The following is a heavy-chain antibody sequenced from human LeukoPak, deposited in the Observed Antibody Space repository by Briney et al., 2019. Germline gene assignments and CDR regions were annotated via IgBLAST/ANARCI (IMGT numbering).Heavy chain of an antibody. V-gene: IGHV4-59*01. CDR2: IYYSGST. D-gene: IGHD2-2*01. CDR1: GGSISSYY. CDR3: ARDSTGAYCSSTSGYSPADY. J-gene: IGHJ4*02. Sequence: SETLSLTCTASGGSISSYYWSWIRQPPGKGLEWVGYIYYSGSTNYYPSLKSRVTMSVGSSKNQFSLKLSSVTAADTAVYYCARDSTGAYCSSTSGYSPADYWGQGTLVTVSS.